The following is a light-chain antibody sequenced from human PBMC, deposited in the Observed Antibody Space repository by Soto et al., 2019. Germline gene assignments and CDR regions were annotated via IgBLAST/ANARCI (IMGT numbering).Light chain of an antibody. Sequence: QSALAQPTSVSGSLGPSIAISCTGTRSDVGVYDYVSWHQQHPGKAPKVLISMVSKRPSGVSNRFSGSKSGNTASLTISGLQADDEADYYCSSYRRGGNFVFGSGTKLTVL. J-gene: IGLJ1*01. CDR1: RSDVGVYDY. CDR2: MVS. CDR3: SSYRRGGNFV. V-gene: IGLV2-14*01.